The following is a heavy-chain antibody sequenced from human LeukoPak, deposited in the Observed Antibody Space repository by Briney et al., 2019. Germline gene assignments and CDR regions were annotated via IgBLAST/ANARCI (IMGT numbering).Heavy chain of an antibody. V-gene: IGHV4-4*07. J-gene: IGHJ4*02. CDR2: IYSTGST. D-gene: IGHD6-13*01. Sequence: SETLSLACTVSGGSISSYYWSWIRQPAGKGLEWIGRIYSTGSTNYNPSLKSRVTMSVDTSKNQFSLRLRSVTAADTAVYYRARQIASAGTAGFDFWGQGALVTVSS. CDR1: GGSISSYY. CDR3: ARQIASAGTAGFDF.